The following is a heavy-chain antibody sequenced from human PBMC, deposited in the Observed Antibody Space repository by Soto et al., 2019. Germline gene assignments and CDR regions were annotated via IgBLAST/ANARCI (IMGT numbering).Heavy chain of an antibody. CDR3: ARDRGIAAAGSLSPTFYYYYGMDV. V-gene: IGHV4-59*01. D-gene: IGHD6-13*01. CDR2: IYYSGST. CDR1: GGSISSYY. Sequence: TSETLSLTCTVSGGSISSYYWSWIRQPPGKGLEWIGYIYYSGSTNYNPSLKSRVTISVDTSKNQFSLKLSSVTAADTAVYYCARDRGIAAAGSLSPTFYYYYGMDVWGQGTTVTVSS. J-gene: IGHJ6*02.